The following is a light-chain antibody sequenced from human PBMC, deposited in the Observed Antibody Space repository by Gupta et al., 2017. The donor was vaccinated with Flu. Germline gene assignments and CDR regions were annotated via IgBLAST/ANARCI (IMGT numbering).Light chain of an antibody. CDR1: QSVSSNY. CDR3: QQSGSSPKT. V-gene: IGKV3-20*01. CDR2: GAS. J-gene: IGKJ1*01. Sequence: GTLSLSPGERASLSCRASQSVSSNYLAWYRQKPGQAPRLLIYGASSRATGIPDRFSGSGSGTDFILTITRLEPEDFAVYYCQQSGSSPKTFGQGTKVEIK.